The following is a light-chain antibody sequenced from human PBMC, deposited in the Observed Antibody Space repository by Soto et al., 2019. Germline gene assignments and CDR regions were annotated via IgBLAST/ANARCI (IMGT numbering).Light chain of an antibody. Sequence: QSVLTQPASVSGSPGQSITISCTGTSSGVGSYKFVSWYQQHPGKAPKLLIYEGSERPSGVSNRFSGSKSGNTASLTISGLQAEDEADYYCCSYAGSTTWVFGGGTKVTVL. J-gene: IGLJ3*02. V-gene: IGLV2-23*01. CDR3: CSYAGSTTWV. CDR1: SSGVGSYKF. CDR2: EGS.